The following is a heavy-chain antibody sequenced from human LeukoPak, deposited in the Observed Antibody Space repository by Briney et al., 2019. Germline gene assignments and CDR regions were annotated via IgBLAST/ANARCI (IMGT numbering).Heavy chain of an antibody. Sequence: SETLSLTCTVSGDSISSSNSYWGWIRQPPGKGLEWIGRIYYSGNTYYNASLKSRVSISVDTSKNQFSLRLTSVTAADTAVYYCARVTIAAAGTDYYYYMDVWGKGTTVTISS. V-gene: IGHV4-39*01. J-gene: IGHJ6*03. D-gene: IGHD6-13*01. CDR2: IYYSGNT. CDR1: GDSISSSNSY. CDR3: ARVTIAAAGTDYYYYMDV.